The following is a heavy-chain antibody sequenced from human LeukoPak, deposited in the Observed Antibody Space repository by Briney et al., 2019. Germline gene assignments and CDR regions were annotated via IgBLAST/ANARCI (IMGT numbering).Heavy chain of an antibody. Sequence: GGSLRLSCAASGFTFSNYAMHWVRQAPGKGLEYVSVISTGGDRTYYANSVRGRFTISRDNSKNTVYLLMGSLRTEDMAVYYCARDYYFDSRDNGASALDFWGQGTMVTVSS. CDR3: ARDYYFDSRDNGASALDF. V-gene: IGHV3-64*01. J-gene: IGHJ3*01. D-gene: IGHD3-22*01. CDR1: GFTFSNYA. CDR2: ISTGGDRT.